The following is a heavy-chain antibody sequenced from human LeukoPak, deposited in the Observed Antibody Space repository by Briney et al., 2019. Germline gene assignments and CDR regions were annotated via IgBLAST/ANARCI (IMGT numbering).Heavy chain of an antibody. J-gene: IGHJ4*02. Sequence: ASVKVSCKASGYTFTSYDINWVRQATGQGLEWMGWMNPNSGNTGYAQKFQGRVTITRNTSISTAYMELSSLRSEDTAVYYCARAPGRGSGEAQPFDYWGQGTLVTVSS. CDR3: ARAPGRGSGEAQPFDY. CDR2: MNPNSGNT. V-gene: IGHV1-8*03. D-gene: IGHD6-25*01. CDR1: GYTFTSYD.